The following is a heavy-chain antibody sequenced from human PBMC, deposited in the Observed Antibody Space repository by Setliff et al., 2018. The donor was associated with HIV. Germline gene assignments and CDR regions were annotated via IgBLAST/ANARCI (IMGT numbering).Heavy chain of an antibody. V-gene: IGHV3-15*01. CDR3: NTYYGSGSYYYYYHYMDV. CDR2: IKSKTYGGTT. CDR1: GFSFNNAW. D-gene: IGHD3-10*01. Sequence: GGSLRLSCAASGFSFNNAWMSWVRQAPGKGLEWVGRIKSKTYGGTTEYAASVKGRFTISRDDSKNIAYLQMNSLKTEDTAIYYCNTYYGSGSYYYYYHYMDVWGKGTTVTVSS. J-gene: IGHJ6*03.